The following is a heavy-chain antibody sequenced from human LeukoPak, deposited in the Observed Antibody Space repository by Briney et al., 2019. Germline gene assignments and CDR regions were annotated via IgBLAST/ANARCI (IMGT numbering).Heavy chain of an antibody. D-gene: IGHD2-2*01. CDR1: GFTFSSYS. V-gene: IGHV3-48*01. CDR3: ARDSCSSTSCYPDY. J-gene: IGHJ4*02. Sequence: PGGSLRLSCAASGFTFSSYSMNWVRQAPGKGLEWVSYISCSSSTIYYADSVKGRFTISRDNAKNSLYLQMNSLRAEDTAVYYCARDSCSSTSCYPDYWGQGTLVTVSS. CDR2: ISCSSSTI.